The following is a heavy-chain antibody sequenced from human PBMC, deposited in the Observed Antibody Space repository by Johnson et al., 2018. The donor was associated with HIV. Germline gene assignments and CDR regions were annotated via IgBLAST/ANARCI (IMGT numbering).Heavy chain of an antibody. Sequence: VQLVESGGGLVQPGGSLRLSCAVSGFSFSRYWMSWVRQAPGKGLEWVANIKQDGSEKYYVDSLKGRFTISRDNAKNSLYLQMNSLRAEDTAVYYCATFGGGSFHAFDIWGQGTMVTVSS. D-gene: IGHD1-26*01. CDR3: ATFGGGSFHAFDI. V-gene: IGHV3-7*03. CDR1: GFSFSRYW. CDR2: IKQDGSEK. J-gene: IGHJ3*02.